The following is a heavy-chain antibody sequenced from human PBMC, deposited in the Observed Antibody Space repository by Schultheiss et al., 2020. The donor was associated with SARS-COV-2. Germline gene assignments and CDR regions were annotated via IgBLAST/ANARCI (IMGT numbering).Heavy chain of an antibody. Sequence: GGSLRLSCAASGFTFSTYWMSWVRQAPGKGLEWVAIIKQDGSEIYYVDSVKGRFTISRDNVKNSLYLQMSSLKTEDTAMYYCTTLFIKAWGTDSWGQGTLVTVSS. J-gene: IGHJ5*01. V-gene: IGHV3-7*03. CDR3: TTLFIKAWGTDS. CDR2: IKQDGSEI. CDR1: GFTFSTYW. D-gene: IGHD7-27*01.